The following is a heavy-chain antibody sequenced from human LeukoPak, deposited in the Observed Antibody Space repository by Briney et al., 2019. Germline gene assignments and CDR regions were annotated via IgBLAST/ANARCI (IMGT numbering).Heavy chain of an antibody. D-gene: IGHD2-2*01. J-gene: IGHJ4*02. V-gene: IGHV3-23*01. CDR1: GFTFSTYA. CDR3: SRVGSTSFIRYYFDY. CDR2: ISGSGGST. Sequence: PGGSLRLSCAASGFTFSTYAMSWVRQAPGKGLEWVSPISGSGGSTYYADSVKGRFTISRDNSKNTLYLQMNSLRAEGTAVYYCSRVGSTSFIRYYFDYWGQGTLVTVSS.